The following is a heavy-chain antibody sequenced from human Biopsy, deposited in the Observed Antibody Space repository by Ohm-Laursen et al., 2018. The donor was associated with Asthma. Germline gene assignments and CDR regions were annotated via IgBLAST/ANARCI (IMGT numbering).Heavy chain of an antibody. CDR2: ISFDGSNK. Sequence: SLRLSCSASGFSFSRYGMHWVRQAPGKGLEWVAVISFDGSNKYYGDSVKGRFTIVRDNSKNTVYLQMNSLRAEDTAVYYCASYEVVTAILPMDVWGQGTTVTVSS. CDR1: GFSFSRYG. D-gene: IGHD2-21*02. J-gene: IGHJ6*02. CDR3: ASYEVVTAILPMDV. V-gene: IGHV3-30*03.